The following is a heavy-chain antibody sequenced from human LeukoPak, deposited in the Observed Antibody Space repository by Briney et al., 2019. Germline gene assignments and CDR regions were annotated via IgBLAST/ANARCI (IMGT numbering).Heavy chain of an antibody. CDR2: IVVGSGNT. D-gene: IGHD1-26*01. J-gene: IGHJ6*03. CDR1: GYTFASYD. CDR3: AADRGVGADYYYMDV. V-gene: IGHV1-58*02. Sequence: ASVKVSCKASGYTFASYDINWVRQARGQRLEWIGWIVVGSGNTNYAQKFQERVTITRDMSTSTAYMELSSLRSEDTAVYYCAADRGVGADYYYMDVWGKGTTVTVSS.